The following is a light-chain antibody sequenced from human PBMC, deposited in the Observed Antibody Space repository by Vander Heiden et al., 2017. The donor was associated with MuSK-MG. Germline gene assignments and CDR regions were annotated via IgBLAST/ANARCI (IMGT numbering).Light chain of an antibody. CDR3: QQSYSTPRVS. Sequence: DIQMTQSPSSLSASLGDRVTITSRASQGFYGYLNWYHQKPGKAPELLIYAASALHSGVPSRFSGSGSATDYTLTISSLQPEDFSTYYCQQSYSTPRVSFGGGTKLEI. CDR1: QGFYGY. J-gene: IGKJ4*01. CDR2: AAS. V-gene: IGKV1-39*01.